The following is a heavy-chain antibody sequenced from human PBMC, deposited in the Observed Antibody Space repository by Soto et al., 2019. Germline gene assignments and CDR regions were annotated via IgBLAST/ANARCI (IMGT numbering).Heavy chain of an antibody. J-gene: IGHJ6*03. CDR1: EITFSNYD. V-gene: IGHV3-23*01. D-gene: IGHD6-19*01. Sequence: EVQLLESGGGLIQPGGSLRLSCSASEITFSNYDLNWVRQAPGKGLEWGSAISYNGNTFYADSVKGRFTISRDNSKNTLYLQMNGLRAEDTALYYCAKEADYYYMDVWGRGTTVTVS. CDR3: AKEADYYYMDV. CDR2: ISYNGNT.